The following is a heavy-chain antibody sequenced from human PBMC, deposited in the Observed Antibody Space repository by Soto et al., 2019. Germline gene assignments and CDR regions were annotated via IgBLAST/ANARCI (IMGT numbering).Heavy chain of an antibody. CDR2: IYSGGST. J-gene: IGHJ6*02. V-gene: IGHV3-53*01. CDR1: GFTVSSNY. CDR3: ASSGSSEYYYYGMDV. D-gene: IGHD1-26*01. Sequence: GGSLRLSCAASGFTVSSNYMSWVRQAPGKGLEWVSVIYSGGSTYYADSVKGRFTISRDNSKNTLYLQMNSLRAEDTAVYYCASSGSSEYYYYGMDVWGQGTTVTVSS.